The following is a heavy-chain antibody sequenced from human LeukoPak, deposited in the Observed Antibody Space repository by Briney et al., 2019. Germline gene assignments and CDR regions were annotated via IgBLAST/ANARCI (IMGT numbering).Heavy chain of an antibody. Sequence: ASVKVSCKVSGYTLTELSMHWVRQAPGKGLEWTGGFDPEDGETIYAQKFQGRVTMTEDTSTDTAYMELSSLRSEDTAVYYCATESEIVATIGAIAYWGQGTLVTVSS. J-gene: IGHJ4*02. CDR1: GYTLTELS. CDR2: FDPEDGET. D-gene: IGHD5-12*01. V-gene: IGHV1-24*01. CDR3: ATESEIVATIGAIAY.